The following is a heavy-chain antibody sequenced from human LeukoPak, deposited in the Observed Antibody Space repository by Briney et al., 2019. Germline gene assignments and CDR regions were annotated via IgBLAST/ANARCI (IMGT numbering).Heavy chain of an antibody. V-gene: IGHV3-23*01. Sequence: GGSLRLSCAASGSPFSSHAMTWVRQAPGKGLDWVSGVSGSGDRTYNADSVKGRFTISRDNSKNTLYLQMNSLRAEDTAVYYCATCASSSGWCKFDSWGQGTLVTVSS. CDR2: VSGSGDRT. J-gene: IGHJ4*02. CDR1: GSPFSSHA. D-gene: IGHD6-19*01. CDR3: ATCASSSGWCKFDS.